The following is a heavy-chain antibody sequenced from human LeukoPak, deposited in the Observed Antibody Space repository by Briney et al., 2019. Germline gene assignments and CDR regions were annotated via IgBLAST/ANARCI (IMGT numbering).Heavy chain of an antibody. CDR2: ISAYNGNT. Sequence: ASVKVSCKASGYTFTSYGISWVRQAPGQGLEWMGWISAYNGNTNYAQKLQGRVTMTTDTSTSTAYMELSSLRSEDTAVYYCAADVIGYSGFDDVISYYYYMDVWGKGTTVTISS. D-gene: IGHD5-12*01. CDR3: AADVIGYSGFDDVISYYYYMDV. V-gene: IGHV1-18*01. CDR1: GYTFTSYG. J-gene: IGHJ6*03.